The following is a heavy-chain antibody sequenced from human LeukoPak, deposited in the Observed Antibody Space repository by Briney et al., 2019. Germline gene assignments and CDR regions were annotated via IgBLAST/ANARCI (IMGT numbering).Heavy chain of an antibody. J-gene: IGHJ4*02. Sequence: SETLSLTCAVYGGSFSGYYWSWIRQPPGKGLEWIGEINHSGSTNYNPSLKSRVTISVDTSKNQFSLKLSSVTAADTAVYYCARARYYYDSSGYYGPIFDYWGQGTLVTVSS. D-gene: IGHD3-22*01. CDR2: INHSGST. CDR3: ARARYYYDSSGYYGPIFDY. V-gene: IGHV4-34*01. CDR1: GGSFSGYY.